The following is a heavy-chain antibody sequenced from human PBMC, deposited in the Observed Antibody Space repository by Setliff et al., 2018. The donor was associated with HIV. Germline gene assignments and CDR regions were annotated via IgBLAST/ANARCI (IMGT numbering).Heavy chain of an antibody. CDR2: IYYSGST. CDR1: AYSISSGYY. Sequence: SETLSLTCAVSAYSISSGYYWGWIRQPPGKGLEWIGYIYYSGSTKHNPSLKSRVTISLDTSKNQFSLKLTSVTAADTAVYYCARYSPRGYTLTGPYWGQGTLVTVSS. V-gene: IGHV4-61*01. J-gene: IGHJ4*02. D-gene: IGHD6-25*01. CDR3: ARYSPRGYTLTGPY.